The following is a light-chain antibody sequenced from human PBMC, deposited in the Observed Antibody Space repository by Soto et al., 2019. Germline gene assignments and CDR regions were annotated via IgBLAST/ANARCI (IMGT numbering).Light chain of an antibody. Sequence: QSVLTQPPSVSGAPRRRVTFSCTGSTSNIGAGHDVHGYQQVPGPVPKLLIYGHNKRPSGVSDRFSGSTSGSSAFLTITGLQAEDEADYYCQSYDDKVRVFGGGTKLTVL. J-gene: IGLJ2*01. V-gene: IGLV1-40*01. CDR1: TSNIGAGHD. CDR2: GHN. CDR3: QSYDDKVRV.